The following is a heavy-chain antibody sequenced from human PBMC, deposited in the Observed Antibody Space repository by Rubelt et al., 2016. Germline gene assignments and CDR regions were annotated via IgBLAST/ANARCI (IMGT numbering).Heavy chain of an antibody. CDR2: ISSNGGST. J-gene: IGHJ3*02. Sequence: EVQLLESGGGLVQPGGSLRLSCSASGFTFSSYAMHWVRQAPGKGLEYVSAISSNGGSTYYADSVKGRFTSSRDNSKNTLYLQRSSLRAEDTAVYYCVSRYYDFWSGKGNDAFDIWGQGTMVTVSS. V-gene: IGHV3-64D*09. CDR3: VSRYYDFWSGKGNDAFDI. CDR1: GFTFSSYA. D-gene: IGHD3-3*01.